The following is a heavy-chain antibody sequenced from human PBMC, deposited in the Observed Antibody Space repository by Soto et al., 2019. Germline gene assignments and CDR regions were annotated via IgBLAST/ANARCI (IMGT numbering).Heavy chain of an antibody. CDR1: GFTFSSYA. Sequence: QVQLVESGGGVVQPGRSLRLSCAASGFTFSSYAMHWVRQAPGKGLEWVAVISYDGSNKYYADSVKGRFTISRDNSKNTLYLQMNRLRAEDTAVYYCARDQVPDIVVVVAAMAWFDPWGQGTLVTVSS. CDR2: ISYDGSNK. V-gene: IGHV3-30-3*01. J-gene: IGHJ5*02. D-gene: IGHD2-15*01. CDR3: ARDQVPDIVVVVAAMAWFDP.